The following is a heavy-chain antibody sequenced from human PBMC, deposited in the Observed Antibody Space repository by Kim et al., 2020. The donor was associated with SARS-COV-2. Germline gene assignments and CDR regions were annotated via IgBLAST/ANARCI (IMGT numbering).Heavy chain of an antibody. V-gene: IGHV5-51*01. J-gene: IGHJ5*02. CDR2: IYPGDSDT. CDR1: GYSFTSYW. CDR3: ARLPPRLLPMLRPGWFDP. Sequence: GESLKISCKGSGYSFTSYWIGWVRQMPGKGLEWMGIIYPGDSDTRYSPSFQGQVTISADKSISTAYLQWSSLKASDTAMYYCARLPPRLLPMLRPGWFDPWGQGTLVTVSS. D-gene: IGHD2-15*01.